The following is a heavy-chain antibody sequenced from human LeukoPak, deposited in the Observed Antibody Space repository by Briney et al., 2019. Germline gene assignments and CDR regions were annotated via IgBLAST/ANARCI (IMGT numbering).Heavy chain of an antibody. CDR1: GFTFSSYS. D-gene: IGHD3-22*01. V-gene: IGHV3-48*01. CDR2: ISSSSSTI. CDR3: AGYYDSSGYLFDY. J-gene: IGHJ4*02. Sequence: GGSLRLSCAASGFTFSSYSMNWVRQAPGKGLEWVSYISSSSSTIYYADSVKGRFTISRDNSKNTLYLQMNSLRAEDTAVYYCAGYYDSSGYLFDYWGQGTLVTVSS.